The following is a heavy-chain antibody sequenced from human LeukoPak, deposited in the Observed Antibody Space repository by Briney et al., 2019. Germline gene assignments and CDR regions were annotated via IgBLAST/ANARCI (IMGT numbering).Heavy chain of an antibody. Sequence: GGSLRLSCAASGFTFSSYGMHWVRQAPGKGLEWVAFIRYDGSNKYYADSVKGRFTISRDNSKNTLYLQMNSLRAEDTAVYYCAREPRYCSGTNCYRGGYMDVWGKGTTVTVSS. D-gene: IGHD2-15*01. V-gene: IGHV3-30*02. CDR1: GFTFSSYG. J-gene: IGHJ6*03. CDR3: AREPRYCSGTNCYRGGYMDV. CDR2: IRYDGSNK.